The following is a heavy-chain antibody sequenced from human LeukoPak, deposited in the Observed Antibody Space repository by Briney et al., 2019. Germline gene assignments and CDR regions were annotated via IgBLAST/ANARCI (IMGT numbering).Heavy chain of an antibody. D-gene: IGHD5-24*01. CDR2: IIPIFGTA. CDR1: GGTFSSYA. J-gene: IGHJ3*02. CDR3: ARGGEMATTLGAFDI. V-gene: IGHV1-69*13. Sequence: SVKVSCKASGGTFSSYAISWVRQAPGQGLEWMGGIIPIFGTANYAQKFQGRVTITADESTSTAYMELSSLRSEDTAVYYCARGGEMATTLGAFDIWGQGTMVAVSS.